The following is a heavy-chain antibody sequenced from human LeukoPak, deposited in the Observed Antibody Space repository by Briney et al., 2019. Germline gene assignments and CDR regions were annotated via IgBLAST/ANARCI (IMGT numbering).Heavy chain of an antibody. V-gene: IGHV4-59*02. Sequence: SQTLSLTCTVSGGSVSSYYWSWIRRPPGRGLEWIAYLSHSGSSDSNPSLTSRVTTLVDTSKNQFSLKLTSVTAADTAVYYCARARYANAWYAFDIWGHGTMVTVSS. CDR3: ARARYANAWYAFDI. CDR2: LSHSGSS. CDR1: GGSVSSYY. D-gene: IGHD2-2*01. J-gene: IGHJ3*02.